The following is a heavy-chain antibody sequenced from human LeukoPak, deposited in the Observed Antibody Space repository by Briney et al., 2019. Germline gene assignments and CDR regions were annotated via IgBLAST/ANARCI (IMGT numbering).Heavy chain of an antibody. CDR2: ISSSSYT. J-gene: IGHJ4*02. Sequence: PGGSLRLSCAASGFTFSDYYMSWIRQAPGKGLEWVSYISSSSYTNYADSVKGRFTISRDNAKNSLYLQMNSLRAEDTAVYYCARGRSTRWMSSMGYWGQGTLVNVAS. CDR3: ARGRSTRWMSSMGY. CDR1: GFTFSDYY. V-gene: IGHV3-11*06. D-gene: IGHD2-2*01.